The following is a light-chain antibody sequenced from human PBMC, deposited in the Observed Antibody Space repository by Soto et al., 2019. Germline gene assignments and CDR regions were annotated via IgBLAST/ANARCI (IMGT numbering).Light chain of an antibody. CDR3: QSYDSSLSGSGV. V-gene: IGLV1-40*01. CDR2: GNT. J-gene: IGLJ2*01. CDR1: SSNIGAGYD. Sequence: QSVLTQPPSVSGAPGQRVTISCTGSSSNIGAGYDVHWYQLLPGTAPKLLIYGNTNRPSGVPDRFSGSKSGTSASLAITGLQAEDEADYYCQSYDSSLSGSGVFGGGTKRTVL.